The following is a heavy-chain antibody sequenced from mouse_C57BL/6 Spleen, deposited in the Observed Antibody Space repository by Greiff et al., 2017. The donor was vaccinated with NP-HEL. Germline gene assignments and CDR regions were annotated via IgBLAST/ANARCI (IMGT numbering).Heavy chain of an antibody. Sequence: VQLQQSGPELVKPGASVKIPCKASGYTFTDYNMDWVQQSHGKSLEWIGDINPNNGGTIYNQKFKGKATLTVDKSSSTAYMELRSLTSEDTAVYYCARSSGITTVVRYFDVWGTGTTVTVSS. J-gene: IGHJ1*03. CDR1: GYTFTDYN. V-gene: IGHV1-18*01. CDR3: ARSSGITTVVRYFDV. CDR2: INPNNGGT. D-gene: IGHD1-1*01.